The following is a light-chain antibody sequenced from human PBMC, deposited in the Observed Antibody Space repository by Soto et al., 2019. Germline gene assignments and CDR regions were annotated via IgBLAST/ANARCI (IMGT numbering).Light chain of an antibody. V-gene: IGLV2-14*01. J-gene: IGLJ2*01. Sequence: QSVLTQPASVSGSPGQSITISCTGTSSDVGGYNYVSWYQQHPGKAPKLMIYDVSNRPSGVSNRFSGSKSGITASLTISGLQAEDEADYYCSSYTSSSISFGGGTKLTVL. CDR2: DVS. CDR1: SSDVGGYNY. CDR3: SSYTSSSIS.